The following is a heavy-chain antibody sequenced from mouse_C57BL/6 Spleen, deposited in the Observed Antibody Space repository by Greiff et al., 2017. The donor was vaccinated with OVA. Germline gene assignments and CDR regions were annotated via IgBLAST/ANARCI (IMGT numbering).Heavy chain of an antibody. CDR2: IYPGDGDT. CDR3: ARRDDSLYYFDY. D-gene: IGHD2-4*01. CDR1: GYAFSSSW. J-gene: IGHJ2*01. V-gene: IGHV1-82*01. Sequence: VQLQQSGPELVKPGASVKISCKASGYAFSSSWMNWVKQRPGKGLEWIGRIYPGDGDTNYNGKFKGKATLTADKSSSTAYMQLSSLTSEDSAVYFCARRDDSLYYFDYWGQGTTLTVSS.